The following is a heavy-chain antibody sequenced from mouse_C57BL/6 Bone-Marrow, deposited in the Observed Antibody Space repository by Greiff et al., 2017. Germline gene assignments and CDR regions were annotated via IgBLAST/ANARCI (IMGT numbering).Heavy chain of an antibody. CDR3: ARTGGYWYFDV. CDR2: INPNNGGT. Sequence: VQLQQSGPELVKPGASVKISCKASGYTFTDYYMNWVKQSHGKSLEWIGDINPNNGGTSYNQKFKGKATLTVDKSSSTAYMELRSLTSEDSAVYYCARTGGYWYFDVWGTGTTVTVSS. V-gene: IGHV1-26*01. CDR1: GYTFTDYY. J-gene: IGHJ1*03.